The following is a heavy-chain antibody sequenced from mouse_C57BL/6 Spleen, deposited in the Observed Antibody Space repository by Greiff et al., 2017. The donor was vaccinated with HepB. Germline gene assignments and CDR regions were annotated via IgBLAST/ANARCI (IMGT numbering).Heavy chain of an antibody. V-gene: IGHV1-55*01. J-gene: IGHJ1*03. Sequence: VQLQQSGAELVKPGASVKMSCKASGYTFTSYWITWVKQRPGQGLEWIGDIYPGSGSTNYNDKFKSKATLTVDTSSSTAYMQLSSLTSEDSAVYYCAYYYGSSIYWYFDDWGTGTTVTVSS. D-gene: IGHD1-1*01. CDR2: IYPGSGST. CDR3: AYYYGSSIYWYFDD. CDR1: GYTFTSYW.